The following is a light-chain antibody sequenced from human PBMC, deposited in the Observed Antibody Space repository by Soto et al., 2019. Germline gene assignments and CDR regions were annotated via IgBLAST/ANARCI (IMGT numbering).Light chain of an antibody. CDR2: EVS. CDR1: SSDVGAYNY. Sequence: QSALTQPASVSGSPGQSITISCTGTSSDVGAYNYVSWYQQHPGKAPKLMIYEVSDRPSGVSNRFSGSKSGNTASLTISGLRAEYEADYYCGAYSCSGTLSVFGTGTMLTV. V-gene: IGLV2-14*01. CDR3: GAYSCSGTLSV. J-gene: IGLJ1*01.